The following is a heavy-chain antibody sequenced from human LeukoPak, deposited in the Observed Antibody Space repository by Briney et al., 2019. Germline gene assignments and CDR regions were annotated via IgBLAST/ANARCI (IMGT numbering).Heavy chain of an antibody. D-gene: IGHD2-15*01. CDR2: INHSGST. CDR1: GGSFSGYY. V-gene: IGHV4-34*01. CDR3: ARASPIYCSGGCGYFDL. Sequence: SETLSLTCAVYGGSFSGYYWSWIRQPPGKGLEWIGEINHSGSTNYNPSLKSRVTISVDTSKNQFSLKLSSVTAADTAVYFCARASPIYCSGGCGYFDLWGRGTLVSVSS. J-gene: IGHJ2*01.